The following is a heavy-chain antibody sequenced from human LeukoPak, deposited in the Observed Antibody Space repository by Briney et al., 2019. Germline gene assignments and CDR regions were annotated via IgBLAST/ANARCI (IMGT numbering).Heavy chain of an antibody. CDR3: ARVEGNYVWGSYRSGHFDY. D-gene: IGHD3-16*02. Sequence: ASVKVSCKASGYTFTSYGISWVRQAPGQGLEWMGWISAYNGNTNYAQKLQGRVTMTTDTSTSTAYMELRSLRSDDTAVYCCARVEGNYVWGSYRSGHFDYWGQGTLVTVSS. CDR1: GYTFTSYG. J-gene: IGHJ4*02. V-gene: IGHV1-18*01. CDR2: ISAYNGNT.